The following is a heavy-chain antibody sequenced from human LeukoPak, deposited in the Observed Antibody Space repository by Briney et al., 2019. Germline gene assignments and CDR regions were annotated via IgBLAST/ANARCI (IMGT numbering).Heavy chain of an antibody. J-gene: IGHJ4*02. CDR3: ARDKEADTALDY. V-gene: IGHV3-7*01. CDR2: IRQDGSDK. CDR1: GFTFSSYW. D-gene: IGHD5-18*01. Sequence: GGSLRLSCAASGFTFSSYWMSWVRQAPGKGLEWVANIRQDGSDKYYVDSVKGRFTISRDNAKNSLYLQMNSLRAEDTAVYYCARDKEADTALDYWGQGTLVTVSS.